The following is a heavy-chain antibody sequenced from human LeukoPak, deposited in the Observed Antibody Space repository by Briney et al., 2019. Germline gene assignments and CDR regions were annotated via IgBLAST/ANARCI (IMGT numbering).Heavy chain of an antibody. D-gene: IGHD5-12*01. Sequence: SETLSLTCAVYGGSFSGYYWSWIRQPPGKGLEWIGEINHSGSTNYNPSLKGRVTISVDTSKNQFSLKLSSVTAADTAVYYCARVRRGIVAFDIWGQGTMVTVSS. CDR1: GGSFSGYY. CDR2: INHSGST. V-gene: IGHV4-34*01. CDR3: ARVRRGIVAFDI. J-gene: IGHJ3*02.